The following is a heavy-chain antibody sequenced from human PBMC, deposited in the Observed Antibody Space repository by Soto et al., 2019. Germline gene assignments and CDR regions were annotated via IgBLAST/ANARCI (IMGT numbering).Heavy chain of an antibody. D-gene: IGHD3-10*01. V-gene: IGHV4-59*01. CDR2: IYYSGST. CDR1: GGSISSYY. CDR3: ARASFNYYGSGSYSYYGMDV. J-gene: IGHJ6*02. Sequence: SETLSLTCTVSGGSISSYYWSWIRQPPGKGLEWIGYIYYSGSTNYNPSLKSRVTISVDTSKNQFSLKLSSVTAADTAVYYCARASFNYYGSGSYSYYGMDVWGQGTTVTVSS.